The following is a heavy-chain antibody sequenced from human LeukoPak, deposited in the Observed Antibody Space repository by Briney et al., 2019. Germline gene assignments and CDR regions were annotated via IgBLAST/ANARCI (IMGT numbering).Heavy chain of an antibody. CDR3: AKVRTYYYDNDAFDI. CDR2: ISGSGGST. Sequence: GGSLRLSCAASGFIFSSYGMSWVRQAPGKGLEWVSAISGSGGSTYYADSVKGRFTISRDNSKNTLYLQMNSLRAEDTAVYYCAKVRTYYYDNDAFDIWGQGTMVTVSS. CDR1: GFIFSSYG. D-gene: IGHD3-22*01. V-gene: IGHV3-23*01. J-gene: IGHJ3*02.